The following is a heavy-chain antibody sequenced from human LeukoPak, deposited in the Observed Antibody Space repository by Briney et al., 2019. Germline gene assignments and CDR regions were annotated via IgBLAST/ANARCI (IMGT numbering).Heavy chain of an antibody. Sequence: GGSLRLSCAASGFTFSTYGMHWVRQAPGKGLEWVAFIRNDGSNKYYADSVRGRFTISRDNSKNTLYLQMNSLRAEDTAVYYCAKDPGKWEPTRSDYWGQGTLVTVSS. V-gene: IGHV3-30*02. D-gene: IGHD1-26*01. CDR3: AKDPGKWEPTRSDY. CDR2: IRNDGSNK. CDR1: GFTFSTYG. J-gene: IGHJ4*02.